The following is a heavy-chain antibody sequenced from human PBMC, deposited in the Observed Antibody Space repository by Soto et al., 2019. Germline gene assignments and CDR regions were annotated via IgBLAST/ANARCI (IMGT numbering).Heavy chain of an antibody. CDR2: INAGNGNT. Sequence: ASVKVSCKASGYTFISYAIHWVRQAPGQRLEWMGWINAGNGNTKYSQKFQGRVTITRDTSASTAYMELTSLRSEDTAVYYCARELQGLYYFDYWGQGTQVTVSS. D-gene: IGHD2-15*01. CDR1: GYTFISYA. V-gene: IGHV1-3*01. CDR3: ARELQGLYYFDY. J-gene: IGHJ4*02.